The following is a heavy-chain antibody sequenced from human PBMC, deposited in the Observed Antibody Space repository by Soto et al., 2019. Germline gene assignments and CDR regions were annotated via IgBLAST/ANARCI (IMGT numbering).Heavy chain of an antibody. D-gene: IGHD3-9*01. J-gene: IGHJ4*02. Sequence: GASVKVSCKASGGTFSSYAISRVRQAPGQGLEWMGGIIPIFGTANYAQKFQGRVTITADESTSTAYMELSSLRSEDTAVYYCARTPYYDILKDLGYFDYWGQGTLVTVSS. CDR3: ARTPYYDILKDLGYFDY. CDR2: IIPIFGTA. V-gene: IGHV1-69*13. CDR1: GGTFSSYA.